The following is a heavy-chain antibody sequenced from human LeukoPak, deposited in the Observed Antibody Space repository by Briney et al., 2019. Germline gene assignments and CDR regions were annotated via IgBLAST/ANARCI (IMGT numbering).Heavy chain of an antibody. CDR2: VHPSEGT. CDR3: ATXYDRSXYKLDY. Sequence: SETLSLTCAVSGGSVSHSNWWTWVRQSPGKGLEWIGEVHPSEGTNYNPSLKSRVTISLDKSKNQFSLELNSVTAADTAIYYCATXYDRSXYKLDYXGQGXLXXXSS. J-gene: IGHJ4*02. D-gene: IGHD3-22*01. CDR1: GGSVSHSNW. V-gene: IGHV4-4*02.